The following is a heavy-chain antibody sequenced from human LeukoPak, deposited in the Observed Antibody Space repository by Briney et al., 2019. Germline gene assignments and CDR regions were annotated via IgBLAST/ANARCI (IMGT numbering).Heavy chain of an antibody. CDR3: ARDLGIITRIQIDY. J-gene: IGHJ4*01. Sequence: PSETLSLTCTVSGGSISSFYWSWIRQPPGKGLEWIGCVYYSGTTNYNPSLKSRVTISGDTSKNQFSLKLSSVTAADTAVYYCARDLGIITRIQIDYWGHGTLVTVSS. CDR1: GGSISSFY. V-gene: IGHV4-59*01. CDR2: VYYSGTT. D-gene: IGHD3-10*01.